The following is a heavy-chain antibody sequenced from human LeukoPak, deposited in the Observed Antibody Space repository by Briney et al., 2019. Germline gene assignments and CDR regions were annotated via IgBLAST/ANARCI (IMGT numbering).Heavy chain of an antibody. Sequence: ASVKVSCKASGYTFTGYYMHWVRQAPGQGLEWMGWINPNSGGTNYAQKFQGRVTMTRDTSISTAYMELSRLRSDDTAVYYCAHRQGIYSYGLGWGQGTLVTVAS. D-gene: IGHD5-18*01. V-gene: IGHV1-2*02. CDR3: AHRQGIYSYGLG. J-gene: IGHJ4*02. CDR2: INPNSGGT. CDR1: GYTFTGYY.